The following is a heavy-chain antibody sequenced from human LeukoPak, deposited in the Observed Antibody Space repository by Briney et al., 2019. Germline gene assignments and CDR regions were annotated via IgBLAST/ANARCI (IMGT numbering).Heavy chain of an antibody. V-gene: IGHV3-23*01. CDR1: GFTFSSYA. J-gene: IGHJ6*02. Sequence: PGGSLRLSCAASGFTFSSYAMSWVRQAPGKGLEWVSAISGSGSSAYYADSVKGRFTISRDNSKNTLYLQMNSLRAEDTAVYYCAKGPQLASTYYYYGMDVWGQGTTVTVSS. D-gene: IGHD6-6*01. CDR3: AKGPQLASTYYYYGMDV. CDR2: ISGSGSSA.